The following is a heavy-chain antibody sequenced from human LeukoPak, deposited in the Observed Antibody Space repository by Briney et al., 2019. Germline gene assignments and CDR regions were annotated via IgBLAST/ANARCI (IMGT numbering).Heavy chain of an antibody. D-gene: IGHD3-3*01. CDR3: AREPYDFWSGYGGLAFDI. J-gene: IGHJ3*02. V-gene: IGHV3-21*01. CDR1: GFTFSSYS. Sequence: PGGSLRLSCAASGFTFSSYSMNWVRQVPGKGLEWVSSISSSSSYIYYADSVKGRFTISRDNAKNSLYLQMNSLRAEDTAVYYCAREPYDFWSGYGGLAFDIWGQGTMVTVSS. CDR2: ISSSSSYI.